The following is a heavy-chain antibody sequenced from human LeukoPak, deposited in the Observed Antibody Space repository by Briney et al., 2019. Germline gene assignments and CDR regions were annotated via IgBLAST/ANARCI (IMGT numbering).Heavy chain of an antibody. CDR3: ARDSPRRITIFGVVPPFDP. CDR2: ISSSSSYI. CDR1: GFTFSSYS. J-gene: IGHJ5*02. Sequence: PGGSLRLSCAASGFTFSSYSMNWVRQAPGKGLEWVSSISSSSSYIYYADSVKGRFTISRDNAKNSLYLQMNSLRAEDTAVYYCARDSPRRITIFGVVPPFDPWGQGTLVTVSS. D-gene: IGHD3-3*01. V-gene: IGHV3-21*01.